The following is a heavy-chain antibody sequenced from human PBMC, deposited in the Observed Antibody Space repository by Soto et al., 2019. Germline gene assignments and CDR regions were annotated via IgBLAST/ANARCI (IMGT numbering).Heavy chain of an antibody. D-gene: IGHD1-26*01. CDR1: GYTFSRYY. CDR2: ISAYNGNT. CDR3: GRSVGLSYGMDV. V-gene: IGHV1-18*04. J-gene: IGHJ6*02. Sequence: ASVKVSCKASGYTFSRYYMHWVRQAPGQGLEWMGWISAYNGNTNYAQKLQGRVTMSRDTSTSTAYMELRSLRSDDTAVYYCGRSVGLSYGMDVWGQGTTVTVSS.